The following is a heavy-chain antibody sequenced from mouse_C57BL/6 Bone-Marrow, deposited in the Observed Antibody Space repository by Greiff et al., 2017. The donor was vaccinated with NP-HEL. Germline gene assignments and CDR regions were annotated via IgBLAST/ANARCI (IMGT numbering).Heavy chain of an antibody. CDR3: ARGGLLWLRWYFDV. CDR2: INPYNGGT. CDR1: GYTFTDYY. J-gene: IGHJ1*03. V-gene: IGHV1-19*01. D-gene: IGHD2-2*01. Sequence: EVQLQESGPVLVKPGASVKMSCKASGYTFTDYYMNWVKQSHGKSLEWIGVINPYNGGTSYNQKFKGKATLTVDKSSSTAYMELNSLTSEDSAVYYCARGGLLWLRWYFDVWGTGTTVTVSS.